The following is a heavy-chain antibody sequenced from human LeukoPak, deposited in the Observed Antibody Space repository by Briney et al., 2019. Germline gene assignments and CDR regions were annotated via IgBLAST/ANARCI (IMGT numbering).Heavy chain of an antibody. Sequence: GGSLRLSCEGSGFTLSRHSMNWVRQAPGKGLEWLSYISISSSMIYYADSVKGRFTISRDNAKNSLYLQMNSLRTEDTALYYCARYLQDYYYMDVWGKGTTVTVSS. CDR2: ISISSSMI. V-gene: IGHV3-48*04. CDR1: GFTLSRHS. J-gene: IGHJ6*03. CDR3: ARYLQDYYYMDV.